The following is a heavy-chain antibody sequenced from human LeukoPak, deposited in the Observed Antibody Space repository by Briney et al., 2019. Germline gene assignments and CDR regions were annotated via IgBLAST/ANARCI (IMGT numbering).Heavy chain of an antibody. CDR3: AKRISHYYDSSGWTFDY. D-gene: IGHD3-22*01. V-gene: IGHV3-7*01. CDR2: IKQDGSEK. Sequence: GGSLRLSCAASGFTFSSYWMSWVRQAPGKGLEWVANIKQDGSEKYYVDSVKGRFTISRDNAKNSLYLQMNSLRAEDTAVYYCAKRISHYYDSSGWTFDYWGQGTLVTVSS. CDR1: GFTFSSYW. J-gene: IGHJ4*02.